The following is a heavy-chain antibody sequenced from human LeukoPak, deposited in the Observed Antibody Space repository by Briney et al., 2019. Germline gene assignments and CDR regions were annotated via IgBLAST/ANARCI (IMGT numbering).Heavy chain of an antibody. J-gene: IGHJ4*02. Sequence: ASVKVSCKASGYTFTSYGISWVRQTPGPGLEWMGWISAYNGNTNYAQKLQGRVTMTTDTSTSTAYMELRSLRSDDTAMYYCALRTGTLPYYFDFWGQGTLVTVS. CDR3: ALRTGTLPYYFDF. CDR2: ISAYNGNT. D-gene: IGHD1-7*01. V-gene: IGHV1-18*01. CDR1: GYTFTSYG.